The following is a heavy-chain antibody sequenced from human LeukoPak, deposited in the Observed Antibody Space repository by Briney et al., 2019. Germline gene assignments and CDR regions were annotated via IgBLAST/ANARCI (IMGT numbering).Heavy chain of an antibody. Sequence: SETLSLTCTVSGGSISSYYWSWIRQPPGKGLEWIGYIYYSGSTNYNPSLKSRVTISVDTSKNQFSLKLSSVTAADTAVYYRARGRSYFYYYYMDVWGKGTTVTVSS. V-gene: IGHV4-59*01. CDR3: ARGRSYFYYYYMDV. CDR1: GGSISSYY. J-gene: IGHJ6*03. CDR2: IYYSGST. D-gene: IGHD1-26*01.